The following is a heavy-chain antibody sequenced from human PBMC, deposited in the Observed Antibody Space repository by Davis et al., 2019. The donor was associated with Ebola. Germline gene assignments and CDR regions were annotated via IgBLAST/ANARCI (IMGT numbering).Heavy chain of an antibody. CDR2: ISAYNGNT. J-gene: IGHJ6*02. Sequence: ASVKVSCKASGYTFTSYGISWVRQAPGQGLEWMGWISAYNGNTHYAQKLQGRVTMTTDTSTSTAYMELRSLRSDDTAVYYCAKDKSPYYYYGMDVWGQGTTVTVSS. CDR3: AKDKSPYYYYGMDV. V-gene: IGHV1-18*01. CDR1: GYTFTSYG.